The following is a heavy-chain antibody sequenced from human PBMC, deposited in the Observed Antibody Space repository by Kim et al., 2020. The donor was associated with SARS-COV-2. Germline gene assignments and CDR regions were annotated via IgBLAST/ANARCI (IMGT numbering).Heavy chain of an antibody. Sequence: GGSLRLSCAASGFTFSSYSMNWVRQAPGKGLEWVSSISSSSSYIYYADSVKGRFTISRDNAKNSLYLQMNSLRAEDTAVYYCARAEQWLVNHYYYYYGMDVWGQGTTVTVSS. D-gene: IGHD6-19*01. V-gene: IGHV3-21*01. CDR1: GFTFSSYS. J-gene: IGHJ6*02. CDR3: ARAEQWLVNHYYYYYGMDV. CDR2: ISSSSSYI.